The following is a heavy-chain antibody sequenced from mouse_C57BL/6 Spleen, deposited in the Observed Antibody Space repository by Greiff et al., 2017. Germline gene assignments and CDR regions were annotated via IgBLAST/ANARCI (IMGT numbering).Heavy chain of an antibody. CDR1: GYTFTSYW. J-gene: IGHJ3*01. CDR3: ARRIYYDYDSFAY. V-gene: IGHV1-7*01. D-gene: IGHD2-4*01. Sequence: QVQLKESGAELAKPGASVKLSCKASGYTFTSYWMHWVKQRPGQGLEWIGYINPSSGYTKYNQKFKDKATLTADKSSSTAYMQLSSRTYEDSAVYYCARRIYYDYDSFAYWGQGTLVTVSA. CDR2: INPSSGYT.